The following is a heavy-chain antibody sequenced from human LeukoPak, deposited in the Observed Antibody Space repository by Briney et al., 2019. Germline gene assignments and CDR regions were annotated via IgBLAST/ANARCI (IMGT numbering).Heavy chain of an antibody. Sequence: PGGSLRLSCAASGFTFSNYGMHWVRQAPGKGLEWVAFISNDGNNIYYADSVKGRFIISRDNSKNTLALGMNSLRAEDTAVYYCAKARRQIVVKHDAMDVWGQGTTVTVSS. CDR2: ISNDGNNI. J-gene: IGHJ6*02. CDR3: AKARRQIVVKHDAMDV. CDR1: GFTFSNYG. V-gene: IGHV3-30*18. D-gene: IGHD2-2*01.